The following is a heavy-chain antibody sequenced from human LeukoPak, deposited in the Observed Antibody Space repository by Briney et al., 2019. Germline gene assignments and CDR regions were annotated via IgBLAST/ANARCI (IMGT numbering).Heavy chain of an antibody. D-gene: IGHD5-18*01. J-gene: IGHJ4*02. CDR1: GYTLTELS. CDR3: ATGSIPRYSYGPDDYFDY. CDR2: FDPEDGET. V-gene: IGHV1-24*01. Sequence: RASVKVSCKVSGYTLTELSMHWVRQAPGKGLEWMGGFDPEDGETIYAQKFQGRVTMTEDTSTDTAYMELSSLRSEDTAVYYCATGSIPRYSYGPDDYFDYWGQGTLVTVSS.